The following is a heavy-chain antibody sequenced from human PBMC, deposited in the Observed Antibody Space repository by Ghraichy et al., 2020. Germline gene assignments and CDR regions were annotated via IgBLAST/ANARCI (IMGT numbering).Heavy chain of an antibody. CDR1: GFTFSSYS. J-gene: IGHJ4*02. D-gene: IGHD2-15*01. CDR3: VRDGCSGRTCTFYN. Sequence: GGSLRLSCAASGFTFSSYSMNWFRQAPGKGLEWVSYIGSGGSSSYYADSVKGRFTISRDNAKNSVYLDINSLRAEDTALYYCVRDGCSGRTCTFYNWGQGALVTVSS. V-gene: IGHV3-48*04. CDR2: IGSGGSSS.